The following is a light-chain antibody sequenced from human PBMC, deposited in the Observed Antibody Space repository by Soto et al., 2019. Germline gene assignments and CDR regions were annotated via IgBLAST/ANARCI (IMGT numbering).Light chain of an antibody. V-gene: IGKV2-28*01. Sequence: DIVMTQSPLSLPVTPGEPASISCRSSQSLLHSNGYNYLDWYLQKPGQSPQLLIYLGSNRASGVXDXXSSSGSRTDFTLKISRVEAEDVGVYYCMQALQTPPTFGQGTRLEIK. CDR3: MQALQTPPT. CDR1: QSLLHSNGYNY. J-gene: IGKJ5*01. CDR2: LGS.